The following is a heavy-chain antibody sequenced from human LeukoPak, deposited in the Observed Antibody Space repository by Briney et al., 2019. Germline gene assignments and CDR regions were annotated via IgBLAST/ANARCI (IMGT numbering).Heavy chain of an antibody. Sequence: SETLSLTCTVSGGSISTSNYYWGWIRQPPGKGLEWIGNIFYSGSTYYSPSLKSRVTISLDTSRNQFSLKLSSVTAADTAVYYCARERSVVTAIRGYFDYWGQGTLVTVSS. CDR3: ARERSVVTAIRGYFDY. V-gene: IGHV4-39*07. J-gene: IGHJ4*02. CDR1: GGSISTSNYY. D-gene: IGHD2-21*02. CDR2: IFYSGST.